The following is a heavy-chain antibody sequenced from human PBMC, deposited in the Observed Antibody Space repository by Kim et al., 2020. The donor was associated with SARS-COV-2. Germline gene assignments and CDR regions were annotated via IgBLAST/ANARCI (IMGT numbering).Heavy chain of an antibody. V-gene: IGHV3-23*01. CDR3: AKTSLSWYYYDSSGYYYDY. J-gene: IGHJ4*02. CDR1: GFTFSSYA. Sequence: GGSLRLSCAASGFTFSSYAMSWVRQAPGKGLEWVSAISGSGGSTYYADSVKGRFTISRDNSKNTLYLQMNSLRAEDTAVYYCAKTSLSWYYYDSSGYYYDYWGQGTLVTVSS. D-gene: IGHD3-22*01. CDR2: ISGSGGST.